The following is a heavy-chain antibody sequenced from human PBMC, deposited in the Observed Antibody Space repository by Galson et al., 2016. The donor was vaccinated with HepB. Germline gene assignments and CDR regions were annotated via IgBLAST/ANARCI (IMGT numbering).Heavy chain of an antibody. CDR3: VRVEYSSLSGANRFDY. CDR1: GYTFTSYD. J-gene: IGHJ4*02. D-gene: IGHD6-6*01. V-gene: IGHV1-8*01. Sequence: SVKVSCKASGYTFTSYDIHWVRQATGQGLEWMGWMNPNSGNTGYAQKFQGRVTMTRDTSISTAYMELSSLRSEDTAMYYCVRVEYSSLSGANRFDYWGQGTLVTVSS. CDR2: MNPNSGNT.